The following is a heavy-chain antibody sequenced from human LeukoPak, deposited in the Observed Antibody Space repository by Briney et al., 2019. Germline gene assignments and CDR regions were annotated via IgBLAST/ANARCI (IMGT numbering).Heavy chain of an antibody. D-gene: IGHD6-25*01. CDR1: GYTFSSYA. V-gene: IGHV3-30*04. CDR3: ARGFLTAGEVDAFDI. CDR2: ISYDGSNK. Sequence: GGSLRVSCADSGYTFSSYAMHWVRQAPGKGLEWVAVISYDGSNKYYADSVKRRFTISRDNSKNTLYLQMNSLRDEDTAVYYCARGFLTAGEVDAFDIWGQGTMVTVSS. J-gene: IGHJ3*02.